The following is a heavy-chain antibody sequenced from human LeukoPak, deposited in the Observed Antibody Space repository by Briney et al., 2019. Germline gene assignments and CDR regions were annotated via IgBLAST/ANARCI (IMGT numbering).Heavy chain of an antibody. CDR3: ARGPYYGGNLQVHYFDY. V-gene: IGHV4-39*07. CDR1: GGSISSSSYY. CDR2: IYYSGST. Sequence: PSETLSLTCTVSGGSISSSSYYWGWIRQPPGKGLEWIGSIYYSGSTYYNPSLKSRVTISVDTSKNQFSLKLSSVTAADTAVYYCARGPYYGGNLQVHYFDYWGQGTLVTVSS. J-gene: IGHJ4*02. D-gene: IGHD4-23*01.